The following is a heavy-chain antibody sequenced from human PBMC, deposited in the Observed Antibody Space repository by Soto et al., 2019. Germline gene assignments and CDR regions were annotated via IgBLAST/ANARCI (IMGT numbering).Heavy chain of an antibody. D-gene: IGHD3-9*01. CDR2: ISSSSSYT. Sequence: GGSLRLSCAASGFTFSDYYMSWIRQAPGKGLEWVSYISSSSSYTNYADSVKGRFTISRDNAKNSLYLQMNSLRAEDTAVYYCARDHENYDILTGYYFPPDYWGQGTPVTVSS. CDR1: GFTFSDYY. V-gene: IGHV3-11*06. CDR3: ARDHENYDILTGYYFPPDY. J-gene: IGHJ4*02.